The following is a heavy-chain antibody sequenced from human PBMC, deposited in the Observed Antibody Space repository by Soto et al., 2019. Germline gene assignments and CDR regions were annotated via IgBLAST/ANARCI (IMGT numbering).Heavy chain of an antibody. CDR1: GASINSPHW. CDR2: IYHSGST. CDR3: ARVLMGRGADWYFDL. V-gene: IGHV4-4*02. D-gene: IGHD3-10*01. J-gene: IGHJ2*01. Sequence: QVQLQESGPGLVKPSGTLSLSCTVSGASINSPHWWSWVRQSPGTGLEWIGEIYHSGSTNYKSSLKSRVTMSLDKSENQFFLNLNSVTAADTAVYYCARVLMGRGADWYFDLWGRCTLVTVSS.